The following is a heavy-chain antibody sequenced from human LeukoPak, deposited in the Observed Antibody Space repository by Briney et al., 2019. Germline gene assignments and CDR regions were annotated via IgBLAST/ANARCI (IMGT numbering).Heavy chain of an antibody. V-gene: IGHV4-59*01. CDR1: GGSISSYY. CDR2: IYYSGST. J-gene: IGHJ3*02. Sequence: SETLSLTCTVSGGSISSYYWSWIRQPPGKGLEWIGYIYYSGSTNYNPSLKSRVTISVDTSKNQFSLKLSSVTAADTAVYYCARVLVVTAIFDAFDIWGHGTVVTVSS. CDR3: ARVLVVTAIFDAFDI. D-gene: IGHD2-21*02.